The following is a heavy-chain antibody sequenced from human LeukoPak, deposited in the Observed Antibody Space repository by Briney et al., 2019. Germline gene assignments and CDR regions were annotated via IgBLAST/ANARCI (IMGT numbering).Heavy chain of an antibody. V-gene: IGHV4-59*02. J-gene: IGHJ1*01. Sequence: SETLSLTCSVSGGSVGSNYWSWVRQPPGKGLEWIGCISYSGDTKYNPSLKSRLSMSVDTSKNQCSPMLTSVTAADTAVYYCARGSGWYPHWGQGTLVTVSS. CDR2: ISYSGDT. CDR1: GGSVGSNY. CDR3: ARGSGWYPH. D-gene: IGHD6-19*01.